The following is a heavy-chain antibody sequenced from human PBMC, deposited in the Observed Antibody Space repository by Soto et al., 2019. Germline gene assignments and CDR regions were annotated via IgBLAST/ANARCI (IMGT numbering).Heavy chain of an antibody. J-gene: IGHJ3*02. CDR1: GGTFSSYA. Sequence: QVQLVQSGAEVQKPGSSVKVSCKASGGTFSSYAISWVRQAPGQGLEWMGGIIPIFGTANYAQKFQGRVTITADESTSTAYMELSSLRSEDTAVYYCASYYYDSSGYLDDAFDIWGQGTMVTVSS. CDR3: ASYYYDSSGYLDDAFDI. V-gene: IGHV1-69*01. D-gene: IGHD3-22*01. CDR2: IIPIFGTA.